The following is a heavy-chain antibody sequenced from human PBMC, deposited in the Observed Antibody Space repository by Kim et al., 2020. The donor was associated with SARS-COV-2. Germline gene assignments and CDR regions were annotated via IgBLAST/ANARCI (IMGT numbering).Heavy chain of an antibody. D-gene: IGHD1-26*01. CDR2: T. Sequence: TYYTPSLNIRVTISVETCKNQFSLNLSSVTAADTAVYYCARGLAKSGSAYWGQGTLVTVSS. CDR3: ARGLAKSGSAY. J-gene: IGHJ4*02. V-gene: IGHV4-39*07.